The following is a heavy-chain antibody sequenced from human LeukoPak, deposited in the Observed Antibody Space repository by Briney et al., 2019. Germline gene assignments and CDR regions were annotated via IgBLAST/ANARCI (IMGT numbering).Heavy chain of an antibody. CDR3: ARAAYYYDSSGNHDY. D-gene: IGHD3-22*01. CDR1: GFTFSSYS. V-gene: IGHV3-21*01. Sequence: GGSLRLSCAASGFTFSSYSMNWVRQAPGKGLXXXXXXSSSSSYIYYADSVKGRFTISRDNAKNSLYLQMNSLRAEDTAVYYCARAAYYYDSSGNHDYWGQGTLVTVSS. J-gene: IGHJ4*02. CDR2: XSSSSSYI.